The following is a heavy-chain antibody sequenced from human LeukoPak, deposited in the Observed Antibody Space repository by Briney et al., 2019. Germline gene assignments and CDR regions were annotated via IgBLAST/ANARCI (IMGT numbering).Heavy chain of an antibody. CDR1: GFTSGIYA. CDR2: FSGGGDS. V-gene: IGHV3-23*01. J-gene: IGHJ4*02. Sequence: GGSLRLSCAASGFTSGIYAVSWVRQAPGKGLEWVSAFSGGGDSYYADSVKGRFTISRDNSKKILYLQMNNLRAEDTAVYYCGKEVERHFDLKYWGKGTLVTVSS. CDR3: GKEVERHFDLKY.